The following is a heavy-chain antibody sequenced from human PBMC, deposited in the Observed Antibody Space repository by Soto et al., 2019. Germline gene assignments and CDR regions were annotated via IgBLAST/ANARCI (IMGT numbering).Heavy chain of an antibody. D-gene: IGHD2-15*01. Sequence: SVKVSCKAPGGTFSSYATSWVRQAPGQGLEWMGGIIPILGTANYAQKFQGRVTITADESTSTAYMELSSVRSEDTVVYYCARESRYCSGGSCYFLPGIDYWGQGTLVTVSS. J-gene: IGHJ4*02. CDR3: ARESRYCSGGSCYFLPGIDY. V-gene: IGHV1-69*13. CDR1: GGTFSSYA. CDR2: IIPILGTA.